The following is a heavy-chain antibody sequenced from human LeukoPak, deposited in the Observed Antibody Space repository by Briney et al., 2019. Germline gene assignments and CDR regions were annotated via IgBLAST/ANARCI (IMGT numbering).Heavy chain of an antibody. V-gene: IGHV3-11*01. Sequence: GGSLRLSCAASGFTFSDYYMSWIRQAPGKGLEWVSYISSSGSTIYYADSVKGRFTISRDNAKNSLYLQMNSLRAEDAAVYYCARDAPYSSSSIVDYWRQGTLVTVSS. J-gene: IGHJ4*02. CDR3: ARDAPYSSSSIVDY. D-gene: IGHD6-6*01. CDR2: ISSSGSTI. CDR1: GFTFSDYY.